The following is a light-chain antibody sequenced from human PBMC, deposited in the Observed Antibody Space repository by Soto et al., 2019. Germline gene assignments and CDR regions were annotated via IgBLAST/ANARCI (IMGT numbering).Light chain of an antibody. Sequence: QSALTQPASVSGSPGQSITISCTGTSSDVGGYNYVCWYQQHPGKAPKLMIYDVSNRPSGVSNRFSGSKAGKTASLTISGFQAEDEADYYCSSYTSSSTLVFGTGTKLTVL. CDR2: DVS. CDR3: SSYTSSSTLV. V-gene: IGLV2-14*01. J-gene: IGLJ1*01. CDR1: SSDVGGYNY.